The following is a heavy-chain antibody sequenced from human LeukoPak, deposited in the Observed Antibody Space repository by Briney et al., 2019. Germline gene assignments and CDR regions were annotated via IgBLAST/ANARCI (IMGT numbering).Heavy chain of an antibody. Sequence: GGSLRLSCAASGFRFSDYYMTWIRQAPGKGLEWISYISSPGSTIFYADSVKGRFTIFRDNAKNSLYLQMNSLRAEDTAVYYCARGLGSSSSSDAFDIWGQGTMVTVSS. V-gene: IGHV3-11*04. CDR3: ARGLGSSSSSDAFDI. J-gene: IGHJ3*02. D-gene: IGHD6-6*01. CDR1: GFRFSDYY. CDR2: ISSPGSTI.